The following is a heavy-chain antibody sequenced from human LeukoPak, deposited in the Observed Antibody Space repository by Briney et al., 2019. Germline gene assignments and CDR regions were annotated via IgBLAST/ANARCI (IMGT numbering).Heavy chain of an antibody. CDR1: EFTFSNFG. Sequence: GGSLRLSCAASEFTFSNFGMRCVRQAPGKGLEWVAVISFDGTNKFYAESVKGRFTISRDNSKNTLYLQMNSVTTEDTAVYYCAKGVLRYFDWGKGAFDIWGQGTVVTVSS. J-gene: IGHJ3*02. CDR3: AKGVLRYFDWGKGAFDI. CDR2: ISFDGTNK. V-gene: IGHV3-30*18. D-gene: IGHD3-9*01.